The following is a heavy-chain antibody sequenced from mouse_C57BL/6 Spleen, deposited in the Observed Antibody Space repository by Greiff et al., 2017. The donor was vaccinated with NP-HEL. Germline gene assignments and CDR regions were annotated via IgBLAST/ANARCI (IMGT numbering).Heavy chain of an antibody. V-gene: IGHV5-17*01. D-gene: IGHD2-1*01. Sequence: EVKLVESGGGLVKPGGSLKLSCAASGFTFSDYGMHWVRQAPEKGLEWVAYISSGSSTIYYADTVKGRFTISRDNAKHTLFLQMTSLRSEDTAMYYCARRDGNPYAMDYWGQGTSVTVAS. CDR1: GFTFSDYG. J-gene: IGHJ4*01. CDR2: ISSGSSTI. CDR3: ARRDGNPYAMDY.